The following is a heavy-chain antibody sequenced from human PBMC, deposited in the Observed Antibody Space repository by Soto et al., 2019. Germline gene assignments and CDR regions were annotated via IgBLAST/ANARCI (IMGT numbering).Heavy chain of an antibody. J-gene: IGHJ5*02. CDR2: IYYSGST. D-gene: IGHD6-19*01. CDR1: GGSISSGDYY. CDR3: DRTAENKWFDP. Sequence: SETLSLTCTVSGGSISSGDYYWSWIRQPPGKGLEWIGYIYYSGSTYYNPSLKSRVTISVDTSKNQFSLKLSSVTAADTAVYYCDRTAENKWFDPWGQGTLVTVSS. V-gene: IGHV4-30-4*01.